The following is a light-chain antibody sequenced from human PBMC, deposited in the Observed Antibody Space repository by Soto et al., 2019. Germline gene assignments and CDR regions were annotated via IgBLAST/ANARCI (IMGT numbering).Light chain of an antibody. Sequence: VMTQAPATLSVSPGERATLSCRASQTINNNVAWYQLKDGQVPRLVIYGASTRATDIPARFSGSGSGTEFTLTISSLQSEDFAEYHCQQYGSSPRTFGQGTRVEIK. CDR1: QTINNN. CDR3: QQYGSSPRT. J-gene: IGKJ1*01. V-gene: IGKV3-15*01. CDR2: GAS.